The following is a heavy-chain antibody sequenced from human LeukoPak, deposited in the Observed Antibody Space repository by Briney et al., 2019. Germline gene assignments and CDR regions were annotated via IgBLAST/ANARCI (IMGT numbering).Heavy chain of an antibody. CDR3: ARVDYSNYGGSDY. Sequence: KSSETLSLTCAVYGFSFSGYYWSWLRQPPGKGLEWIGVINHSGSTNYNPSLKSRVTISVDTSKNQFSLKLSSVTAADSAVYYCARVDYSNYGGSDYWGQGTLVTVSS. V-gene: IGHV4-34*01. CDR1: GFSFSGYY. CDR2: INHSGST. D-gene: IGHD4-11*01. J-gene: IGHJ4*02.